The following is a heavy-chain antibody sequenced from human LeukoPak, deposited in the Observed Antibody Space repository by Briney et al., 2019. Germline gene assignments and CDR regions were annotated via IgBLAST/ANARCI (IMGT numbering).Heavy chain of an antibody. CDR2: ISGSGGST. CDR1: GFTFSSYA. V-gene: IGHV3-23*01. D-gene: IGHD2-21*01. Sequence: PGGSLRLSCAASGFTFSSYAMSWVRQAPGKGLEWVSAISGSGGSTYYADSVKGRFTISRDNSKNTLYLQMSSLRAEDTAVYSCARDVDTSNHMSIFDPWGQGTLVTVSS. J-gene: IGHJ5*02. CDR3: ARDVDTSNHMSIFDP.